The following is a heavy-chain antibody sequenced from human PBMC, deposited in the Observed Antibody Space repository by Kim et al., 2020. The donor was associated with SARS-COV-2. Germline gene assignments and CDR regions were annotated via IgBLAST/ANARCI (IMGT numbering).Heavy chain of an antibody. D-gene: IGHD3-10*01. Sequence: ESVKGRFTISRDNSKNTLYLQMNSLRAEDTAVYYCAKALAYYYGSGSFLWGQGTLVTVSS. V-gene: IGHV3-23*01. CDR3: AKALAYYYGSGSFL. J-gene: IGHJ4*02.